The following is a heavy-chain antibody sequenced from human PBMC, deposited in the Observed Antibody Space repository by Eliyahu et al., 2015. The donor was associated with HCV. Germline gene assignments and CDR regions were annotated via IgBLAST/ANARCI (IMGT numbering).Heavy chain of an antibody. V-gene: IGHV4-59*01. D-gene: IGHD6-19*01. CDR2: IHYSGST. CDR1: GGSXXPXY. Sequence: QVQLQESGPGLVKPPETLSLTCTVSGGSXXPXYWSWIRQPPGKGLEWIGYIHYSGSTNSNPSLKSRVTISVDTSKNQFSLKLTSVTAADTAMYYCASGGGGIAVTGTGGWFDPWGQGTLVTVSS. CDR3: ASGGGGIAVTGTGGWFDP. J-gene: IGHJ5*02.